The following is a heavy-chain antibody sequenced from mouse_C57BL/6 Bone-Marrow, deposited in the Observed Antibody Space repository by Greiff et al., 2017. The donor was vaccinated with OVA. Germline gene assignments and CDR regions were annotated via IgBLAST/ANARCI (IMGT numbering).Heavy chain of an antibody. J-gene: IGHJ1*03. CDR3: AREGCHWHCDV. V-gene: IGHV5-4*01. CDR2: ISDGGSYT. Sequence: EVMLVESGGGLVKPGGSLKLSCAASGFNFSSYAMSWVRQTPEKRLEWVATISDGGSYTYYPDNVKGRFTISRDNAKNNLYLQMSHLKSEDTAMYDSAREGCHWHCDVWGTGTTVTVSA. CDR1: GFNFSSYA.